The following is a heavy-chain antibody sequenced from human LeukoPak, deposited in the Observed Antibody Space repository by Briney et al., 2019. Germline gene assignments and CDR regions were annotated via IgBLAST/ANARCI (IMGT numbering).Heavy chain of an antibody. CDR2: IWYDGSNK. Sequence: GGSLRLSCAASGFTFSSYGMHWVRQAPGKGLEWVAVIWYDGSNKYYADSVKGRFTISRDNSKNTLYLQMNSLRAEDTAVYYCAREGGVAVAGAFDYWGQGTLVTVSS. J-gene: IGHJ4*02. D-gene: IGHD6-19*01. V-gene: IGHV3-33*01. CDR1: GFTFSSYG. CDR3: AREGGVAVAGAFDY.